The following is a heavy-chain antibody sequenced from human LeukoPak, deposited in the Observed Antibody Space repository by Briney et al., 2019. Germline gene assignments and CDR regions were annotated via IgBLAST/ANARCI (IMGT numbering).Heavy chain of an antibody. V-gene: IGHV4-59*01. Sequence: KASETLSLTCTVSGGSTSSYYWSWIRQPPGKGLEWIGYIYYSGSTNYNPSLKSRVTISVDTSKNQFSLKLSSVTAADTAVYYCARGTHVLLWFGELSIHPGVFDYWGQGTLVTVSS. J-gene: IGHJ4*02. CDR2: IYYSGST. D-gene: IGHD3-10*01. CDR3: ARGTHVLLWFGELSIHPGVFDY. CDR1: GGSTSSYY.